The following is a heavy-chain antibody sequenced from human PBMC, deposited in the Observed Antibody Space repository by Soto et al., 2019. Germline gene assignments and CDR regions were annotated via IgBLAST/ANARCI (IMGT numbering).Heavy chain of an antibody. CDR1: GFTFSSYA. Sequence: PGGSLRLSCAASGFTFSSYAMHWVRQAPGKGLEWVAVISYDGSNKYYADSVKGRFTISRDNSKNTLYLQMNSLRAEDTAVYYCARTLSSIAARLPSLYYYYGMDVWGQGTTVTVSS. CDR3: ARTLSSIAARLPSLYYYYGMDV. D-gene: IGHD6-6*01. J-gene: IGHJ6*02. V-gene: IGHV3-30-3*01. CDR2: ISYDGSNK.